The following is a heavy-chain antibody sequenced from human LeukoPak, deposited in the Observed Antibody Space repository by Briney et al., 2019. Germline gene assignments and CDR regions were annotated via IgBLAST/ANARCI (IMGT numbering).Heavy chain of an antibody. D-gene: IGHD5-18*01. CDR3: ARVGYSYGPTTFDY. CDR2: ISYDGSNK. V-gene: IGHV3-30-3*01. Sequence: GGSLRLSCAASGFTFSSYFMNWVRKAPGKGLEWVAVISYDGSNKYYADSVKGRFTISRDNSKNTLYLQMNSLRAEDTAVYYCARVGYSYGPTTFDYWGQGTLVTVSS. CDR1: GFTFSSYF. J-gene: IGHJ4*02.